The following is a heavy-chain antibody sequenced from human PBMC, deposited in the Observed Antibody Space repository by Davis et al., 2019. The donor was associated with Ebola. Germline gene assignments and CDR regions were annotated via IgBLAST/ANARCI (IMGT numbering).Heavy chain of an antibody. J-gene: IGHJ6*02. CDR3: ARDSIIVVAGRDYYYGMDV. D-gene: IGHD3-22*01. CDR2: IIPMFGTA. Sequence: SVKVSCKASGGTFSSYAISWVRQAPGQGLEWMGGIIPMFGTANYAQKFQGRVTITADKSTSTAYMELSSLRSEDTAVYYCARDSIIVVAGRDYYYGMDVWGQGTTVTVSS. CDR1: GGTFSSYA. V-gene: IGHV1-69*06.